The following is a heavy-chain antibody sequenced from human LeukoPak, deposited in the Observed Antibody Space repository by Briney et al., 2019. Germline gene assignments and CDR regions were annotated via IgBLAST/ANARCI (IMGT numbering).Heavy chain of an antibody. CDR1: GYTFTGYY. J-gene: IGHJ4*02. CDR2: INPNSGGT. CDR3: ARGTHPRIAVAGMGY. V-gene: IGHV1-2*02. Sequence: ASVKVSCKASGYTFTGYYMHWVRQAPGQGLEWMGWINPNSGGTNYAQKFQGRVTMTRDTSISTAYMELSRLRSDDTAVYYCARGTHPRIAVAGMGYWGQGPLVTVSS. D-gene: IGHD6-19*01.